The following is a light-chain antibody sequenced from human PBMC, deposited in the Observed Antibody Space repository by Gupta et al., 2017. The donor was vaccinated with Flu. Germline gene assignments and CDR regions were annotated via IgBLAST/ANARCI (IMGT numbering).Light chain of an antibody. CDR3: QKRSNWPPYT. J-gene: IGKJ2*01. CDR2: DAS. V-gene: IGKV3-11*01. Sequence: ELVLTQSPATLSLSPGEKATLSCRASQRVGTYLAWYQQKTGQTPSLLIYDASTRATGIPARFLGSGCGTAFSLTISSREPQDFAVYYCQKRSNWPPYTFGQGTKLEIK. CDR1: QRVGTY.